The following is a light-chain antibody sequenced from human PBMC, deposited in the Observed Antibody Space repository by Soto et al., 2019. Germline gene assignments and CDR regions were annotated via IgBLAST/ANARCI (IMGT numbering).Light chain of an antibody. J-gene: IGLJ1*01. CDR1: SSDVGGYNY. CDR2: DVS. CDR3: SSYTSSSALPYV. V-gene: IGLV2-14*01. Sequence: QSALTQPASVSGSPGQSITISCTGTSSDVGGYNYVSWYQQHPGKAPKLMIYDVSNRPSGVSNRFSGSKSGNTASLTISGRQAEDEDDYYCSSYTSSSALPYVFGYGTKLTVL.